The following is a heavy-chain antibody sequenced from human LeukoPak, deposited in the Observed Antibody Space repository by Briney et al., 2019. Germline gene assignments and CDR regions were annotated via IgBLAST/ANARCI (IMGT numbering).Heavy chain of an antibody. CDR2: ISSSSGSI. CDR3: AVSEDDY. Sequence: GGSLRLSCAASGFTFSSYSMNWVRQAPGKGLEWISYISSSSGSIYYADSVKGRFTISRDNAKNSLYLQMNSLRAEDTAVYYCAVSEDDYWGQGTLVTVSS. CDR1: GFTFSSYS. V-gene: IGHV3-48*01. J-gene: IGHJ4*02. D-gene: IGHD3-16*02.